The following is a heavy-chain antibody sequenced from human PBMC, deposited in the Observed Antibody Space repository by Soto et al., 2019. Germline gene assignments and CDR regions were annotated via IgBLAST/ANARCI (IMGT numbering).Heavy chain of an antibody. CDR1: GGSVNSGAYS. D-gene: IGHD3-16*01. Sequence: QVQLQESGPGLVKPSETLSLTCTVSGGSVNSGAYSWTWIQQPPGKGLEWIGSIYYTGSTNYNPSLKSRVTISLDTSKNQFSLNLNSVTAADTALYYCARARLTFAYGMDVWGQGTTVTVPS. CDR2: IYYTGST. V-gene: IGHV4-61*08. CDR3: ARARLTFAYGMDV. J-gene: IGHJ6*02.